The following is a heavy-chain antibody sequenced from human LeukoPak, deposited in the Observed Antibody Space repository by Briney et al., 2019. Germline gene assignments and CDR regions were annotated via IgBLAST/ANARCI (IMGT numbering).Heavy chain of an antibody. Sequence: ASVKVSCKASGYTFTSYDINWVRQATGQGLEWMGWMNPNSGNTGYAQKFQGRVTMTRNTFISTAYMELSSLRSEDTAVYYCARALYSYGLIDPWGQGTLVTVSS. CDR3: ARALYSYGLIDP. CDR1: GYTFTSYD. D-gene: IGHD5-18*01. V-gene: IGHV1-8*01. CDR2: MNPNSGNT. J-gene: IGHJ5*02.